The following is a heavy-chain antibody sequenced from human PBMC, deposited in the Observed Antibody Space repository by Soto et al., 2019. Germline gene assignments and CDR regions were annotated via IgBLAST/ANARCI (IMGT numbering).Heavy chain of an antibody. Sequence: EVQLVESGAGLVQPGGSLRLSCAASGFTVSSNYMSWDRQAPGKGLEWATVIYSGGRTYYADSVKGRFTISRDNSKNTLYLQMNSLRAADTAVYYCAGTDCSGGRCYDGWFDPWGQGTLVTVSS. J-gene: IGHJ5*02. CDR2: IYSGGRT. D-gene: IGHD2-15*01. V-gene: IGHV3-66*01. CDR1: GFTVSSNY. CDR3: AGTDCSGGRCYDGWFDP.